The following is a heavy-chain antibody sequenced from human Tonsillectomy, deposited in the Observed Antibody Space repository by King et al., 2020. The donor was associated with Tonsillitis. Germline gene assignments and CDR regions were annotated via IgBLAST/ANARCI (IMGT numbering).Heavy chain of an antibody. CDR3: AKGFSGVYRAFDF. V-gene: IGHV3-23*04. CDR2: ISGSGDST. Sequence: VQLVESGGGLVQPGGSLRLSCAASGFTFSSFAMNWVRQAPGKGLEWVSAISGSGDSTYFADSVKGRFTISRADSKNTLYLVMNSLRAEDTAVYYCAKGFSGVYRAFDFWGQGTMVTVSS. D-gene: IGHD6-13*01. CDR1: GFTFSSFA. J-gene: IGHJ3*01.